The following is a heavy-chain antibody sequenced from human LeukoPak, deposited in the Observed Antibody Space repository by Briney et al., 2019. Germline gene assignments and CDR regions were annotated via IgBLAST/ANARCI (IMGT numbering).Heavy chain of an antibody. J-gene: IGHJ4*02. D-gene: IGHD3-22*01. CDR1: GGTFSSYA. Sequence: SVKVSCKASGGTFSSYAISWVRQAPGQGLEWMGGIIPIFGTANYAQKFQGRVTITADESTSTAYMELSSLRSEDTAVYYCARDQLYYYDSSGYYLAYWGQGTLVIVSS. CDR3: ARDQLYYYDSSGYYLAY. CDR2: IIPIFGTA. V-gene: IGHV1-69*13.